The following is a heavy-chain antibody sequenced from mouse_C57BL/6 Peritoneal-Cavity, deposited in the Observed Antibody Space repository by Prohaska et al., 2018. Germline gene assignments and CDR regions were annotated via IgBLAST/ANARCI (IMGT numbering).Heavy chain of an antibody. V-gene: IGHV14-2*01. CDR2: IDPEDGET. J-gene: IGHJ2*01. CDR3: ALGRGGYFDY. D-gene: IGHD4-1*01. CDR1: GFNIKDYY. Sequence: EVQLQQSGAELVKPVASVKLSCTASGFNIKDYYMHWVKQRTEQGLEWIGRIDPEDGETKYAAKFQAKATITADTSSNTAYRQLSSLTSEDTAVYYCALGRGGYFDYWGQGTTLTVSS.